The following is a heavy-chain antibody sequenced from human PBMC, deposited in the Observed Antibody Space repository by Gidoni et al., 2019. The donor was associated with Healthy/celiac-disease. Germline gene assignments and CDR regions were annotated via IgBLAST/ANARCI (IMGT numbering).Heavy chain of an antibody. V-gene: IGHV2-5*02. Sequence: QITLKESGPTLVKPTQTLTLTCTFSGFSLSTSGVGVGWIRQPPGKALEWLALIYWDEDKRYSQSRKSRITSTKDNYKNQSVLTMTNMEPGETETYYCEHRGHRGDDLGFDYWGQGTLVTVSA. CDR3: EHRGHRGDDLGFDY. J-gene: IGHJ4*02. CDR1: GFSLSTSGVG. CDR2: IYWDEDK.